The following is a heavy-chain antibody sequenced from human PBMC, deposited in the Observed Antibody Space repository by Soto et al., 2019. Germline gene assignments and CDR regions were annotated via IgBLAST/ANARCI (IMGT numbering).Heavy chain of an antibody. V-gene: IGHV1-69*01. J-gene: IGHJ4*02. CDR3: AVHDTTDSGFDY. CDR1: GGTFSSYD. Sequence: QVKLVQSGAEVKKPGSSVKVSCKASGGTFSSYDISWVRQAPGQGLEWMGGIIPIFGTANYAQKFQGRVTITADESTSTAYMELSSLRSEDTAVYYCAVHDTTDSGFDYWGQGTLLTVSS. D-gene: IGHD4-4*01. CDR2: IIPIFGTA.